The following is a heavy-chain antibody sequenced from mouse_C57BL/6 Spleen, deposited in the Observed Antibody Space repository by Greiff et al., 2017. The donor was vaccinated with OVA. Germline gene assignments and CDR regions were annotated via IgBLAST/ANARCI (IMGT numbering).Heavy chain of an antibody. CDR2: IYPRSGNT. V-gene: IGHV1-81*01. CDR1: GYTFTSYG. D-gene: IGHD2-4*01. Sequence: QVQLQQSGAELARPGASVKLSCKASGYTFTSYGISWVKQRPGQGLEWIGEIYPRSGNTYYNEKFKGKATLTADKSSSTAYMALRSLTSEDSAVYFCARSDDYEGGYYFDYWGQGTTLTVSS. CDR3: ARSDDYEGGYYFDY. J-gene: IGHJ2*01.